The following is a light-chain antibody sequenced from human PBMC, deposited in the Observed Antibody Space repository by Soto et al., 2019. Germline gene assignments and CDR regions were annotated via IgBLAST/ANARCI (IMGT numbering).Light chain of an antibody. CDR2: RNS. V-gene: IGLV1-40*01. CDR1: RSYIGAGYD. CDR3: PSYDSSLRGSV. J-gene: IGLJ2*01. Sequence: QSVLTPPSSVSGAPGQSVTISCTGSRSYIGAGYDVHWYQQLPGTAPKLLIYRNSNRPSGVPDRFSGSKSGTSASLAITGLQAEDEADYYCPSYDSSLRGSVFGGGTKLTVL.